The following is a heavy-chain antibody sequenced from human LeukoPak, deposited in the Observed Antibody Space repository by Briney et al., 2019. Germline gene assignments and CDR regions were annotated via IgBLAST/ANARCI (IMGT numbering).Heavy chain of an antibody. CDR3: AAGSGWSIEY. V-gene: IGHV3-7*03. CDR2: IKHDGSER. CDR1: GFTSSSYW. Sequence: GLSLRLSCAASGFTSSSYWMSWVRQAPGKGRDWVANIKHDGSERNYMESVKGRFTISRDNAKNSLHLQMNNLRAEDTAVYYCAAGSGWSIEYWGQGTLVTVSS. D-gene: IGHD6-19*01. J-gene: IGHJ4*02.